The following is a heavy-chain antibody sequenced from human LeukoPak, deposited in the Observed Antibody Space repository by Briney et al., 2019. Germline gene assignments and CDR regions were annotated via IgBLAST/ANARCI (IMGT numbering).Heavy chain of an antibody. CDR3: AASREVYYGSGSYLPFDY. CDR1: GDSISSFS. Sequence: SETLSLTCTVSGDSISSFSWSWIRQPPGKGLEWIGYIYYSGSTNYNPSLKSRVTISVDTSKNQFSLKLSSVTAADTAVYYCAASREVYYGSGSYLPFDYWGQGTLVTVSS. CDR2: IYYSGST. D-gene: IGHD3-10*01. V-gene: IGHV4-59*01. J-gene: IGHJ4*02.